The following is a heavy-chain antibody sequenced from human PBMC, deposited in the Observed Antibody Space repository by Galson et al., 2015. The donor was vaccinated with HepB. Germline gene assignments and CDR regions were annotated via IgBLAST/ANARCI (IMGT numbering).Heavy chain of an antibody. D-gene: IGHD6-13*01. Sequence: SLRLSCAASGFTFSSYGMHWVRQAPGKGLEWVAVISYDGSNKYYADSVKGRFTISRDNAKNSLYLQMNSLRAEDTAVYYCARDIAAAGNYMDVWGKGTTVTVSS. CDR2: ISYDGSNK. V-gene: IGHV3-30*03. J-gene: IGHJ6*03. CDR3: ARDIAAAGNYMDV. CDR1: GFTFSSYG.